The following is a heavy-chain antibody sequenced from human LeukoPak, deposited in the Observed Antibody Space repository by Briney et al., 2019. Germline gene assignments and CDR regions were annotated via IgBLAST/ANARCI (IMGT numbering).Heavy chain of an antibody. V-gene: IGHV3-48*02. CDR3: ARDHNWGFDY. Sequence: PGGSLRLSCAASGFIFSSFAMNWVRQAPGKGLEWVSYISPTYDIYYSDSVRGRFTISRDNAKNSLYLQMNSLGDEDTAVYYCARDHNWGFDYWGQGTLVAVSS. CDR1: GFIFSSFA. D-gene: IGHD7-27*01. CDR2: ISPTYDI. J-gene: IGHJ4*02.